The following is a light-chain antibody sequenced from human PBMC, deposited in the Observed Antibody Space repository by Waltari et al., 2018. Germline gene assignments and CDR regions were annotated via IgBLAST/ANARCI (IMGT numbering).Light chain of an antibody. J-gene: IGLJ3*02. CDR1: SGYSRNV. V-gene: IGLV4-69*01. CDR3: QTGGHGTWV. CDR2: VNSDGSH. Sequence: LVLTQSPSASASLGASVKLTCTLSSGYSRNVITWLQQKPGKDPRYLMKVNSDGSHRKGDDIPDRFSASNSGNEYYVTISSLQSEDDADYYCQTGGHGTWVFGGGTKLTVL.